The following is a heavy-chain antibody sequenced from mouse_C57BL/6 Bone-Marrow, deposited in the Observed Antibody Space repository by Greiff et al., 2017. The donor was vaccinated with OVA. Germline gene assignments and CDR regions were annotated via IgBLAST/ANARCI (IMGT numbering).Heavy chain of an antibody. CDR2: ISSGSSTI. CDR1: GFTFSDYG. J-gene: IGHJ2*01. Sequence: EVHLVESGGGLVKPGGSLKLSCAASGFTFSDYGMHWVRQAPEKGLEWVAYISSGSSTIYYADTVKGRFTISRDNAKNTLFLQMTSLRSEDTAMYYCAREDYGSSPYYFDYWGQGTTLTVSS. D-gene: IGHD1-1*01. V-gene: IGHV5-17*01. CDR3: AREDYGSSPYYFDY.